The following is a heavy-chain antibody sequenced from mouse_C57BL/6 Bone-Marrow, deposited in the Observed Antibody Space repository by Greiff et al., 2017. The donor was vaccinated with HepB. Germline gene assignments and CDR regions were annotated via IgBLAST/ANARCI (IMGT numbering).Heavy chain of an antibody. CDR3: ARGVSTDFDY. D-gene: IGHD6-2*01. CDR1: GFTFSSYA. Sequence: EVQLVESGGGLVKPGGSLKLSCAASGFTFSSYAMSWVRQTPEKRLEWVATISDGGSYTYYPDNVKGRFTISRDNAKNNLYLQMSHLKSEDTAMYYCARGVSTDFDYWGQGTTLTVSS. CDR2: ISDGGSYT. V-gene: IGHV5-4*01. J-gene: IGHJ2*01.